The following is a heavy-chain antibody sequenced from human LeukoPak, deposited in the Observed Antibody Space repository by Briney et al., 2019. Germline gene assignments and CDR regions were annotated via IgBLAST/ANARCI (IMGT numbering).Heavy chain of an antibody. V-gene: IGHV3-7*01. J-gene: IGHJ4*02. Sequence: GSLRLSFAASGFTFSSYWMSWVRQAPGKRLEWVANINQDGSEKYYVDSVKGRFIISRDNARNSLFLQMNILTAEDTAIYYCVREGAYSTSSPAGYWGQGTLVSVSS. CDR3: VREGAYSTSSPAGY. D-gene: IGHD6-6*01. CDR2: INQDGSEK. CDR1: GFTFSSYW.